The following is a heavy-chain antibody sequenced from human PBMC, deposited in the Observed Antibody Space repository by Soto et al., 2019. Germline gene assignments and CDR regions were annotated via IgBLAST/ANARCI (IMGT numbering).Heavy chain of an antibody. Sequence: TSETLSLTCTVSGGSISSYYWSWIRQPPGKGLEWIGYIYYSGSTNYNPSLKSRVTISVDTSKNQFSLKLSSVTAADTALYYCAISQDRGGRTTFIYWGQGTQVTVSS. CDR1: GGSISSYY. CDR3: AISQDRGGRTTFIY. J-gene: IGHJ4*02. CDR2: IYYSGST. V-gene: IGHV4-59*01. D-gene: IGHD3-16*01.